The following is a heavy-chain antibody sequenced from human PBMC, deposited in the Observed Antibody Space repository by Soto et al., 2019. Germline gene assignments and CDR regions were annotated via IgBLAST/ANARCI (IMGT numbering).Heavy chain of an antibody. CDR3: TRGCVGY. Sequence: PGGSLRLSWTSSGFTFGDYVMNWSRKAPGKGREGISYIRTKAYGGTTEYAASVKRSYTLSSDDSKRIAYLQMGSLKTEDTGGYYCTRGCVGYWGQGTLVTVSS. CDR1: GFTFGDYV. J-gene: IGHJ4*02. CDR2: IRTKAYGGTT. V-gene: IGHV3-49*03.